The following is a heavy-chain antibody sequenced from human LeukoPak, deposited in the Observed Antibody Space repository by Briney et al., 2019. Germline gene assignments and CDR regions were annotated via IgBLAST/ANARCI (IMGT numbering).Heavy chain of an antibody. V-gene: IGHV3-30*18. J-gene: IGHJ4*02. CDR3: AKERPSGAGQEYYFDY. CDR1: GFTFSSYA. CDR2: ISYDGSNK. Sequence: GSLRLSCAASGFTFSSYAMSWVRQAPGKGLEWVTLISYDGSNKYYGDSVKGRFTISRDNSKNMLYLQMSSLRAEDTAVYYCAKERPSGAGQEYYFDYWGQGTLVTVSS. D-gene: IGHD6-19*01.